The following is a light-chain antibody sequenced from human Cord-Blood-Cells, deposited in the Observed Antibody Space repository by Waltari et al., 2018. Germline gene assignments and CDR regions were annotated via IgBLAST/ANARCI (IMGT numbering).Light chain of an antibody. V-gene: IGLV2-14*03. CDR1: SSDVGGYNS. J-gene: IGLJ3*02. Sequence: QSALTQPASVSGSPGQSITISCTGTSSDVGGYNSVSWYQQHPGKAPTLLIYDVRNRPVGVSNRFSGSKSGNTASLTISGLQAEDEADYYCSSYTSSSTWVVGGGTKLTVL. CDR3: SSYTSSSTWV. CDR2: DVR.